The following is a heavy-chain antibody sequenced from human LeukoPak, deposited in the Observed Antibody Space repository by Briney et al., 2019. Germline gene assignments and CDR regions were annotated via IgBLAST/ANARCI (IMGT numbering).Heavy chain of an antibody. J-gene: IGHJ3*02. Sequence: GESLKISCKCSGYNFNSDWIAWVRQMPGKGLEWMGIIYPGDSETKYSPSFQGQVTISSDKSITTASLQWSSLKAPDTAIYYCARRGVVDAFDIWGQGTMVTVSS. V-gene: IGHV5-51*01. CDR1: GYNFNSDW. CDR2: IYPGDSET. D-gene: IGHD3-3*01. CDR3: ARRGVVDAFDI.